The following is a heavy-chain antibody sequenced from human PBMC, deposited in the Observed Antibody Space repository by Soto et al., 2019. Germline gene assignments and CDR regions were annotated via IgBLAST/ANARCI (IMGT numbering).Heavy chain of an antibody. Sequence: QVQLVQSGAEVEKPGASVKVSCKASGYTFTTYGITWVRQAPGQGLEWMGWISTYNGHTNYAQKLQGRVTMTTDTSTGKGYTELRNLRSDDTAVYYCAGGDYGDYWGQGTLVTVSS. J-gene: IGHJ4*02. CDR3: AGGDYGDY. CDR1: GYTFTTYG. CDR2: ISTYNGHT. V-gene: IGHV1-18*01.